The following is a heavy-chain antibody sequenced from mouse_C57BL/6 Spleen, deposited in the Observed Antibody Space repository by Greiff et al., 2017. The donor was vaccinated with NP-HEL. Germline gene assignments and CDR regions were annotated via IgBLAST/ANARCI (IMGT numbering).Heavy chain of an antibody. CDR3: ARGGNYPSYWYFDV. CDR2: IDPSDSET. Sequence: QVQLQQPGAELVRPGSSVKLSCKASGYTFTSYWMHWVKQRPIQGLEWIGNIDPSDSETHYNQKFKDKATLTVDKASSTAYMQLSSLTSEDSAVYYCARGGNYPSYWYFDVWGTGTTVTVSS. J-gene: IGHJ1*03. V-gene: IGHV1-52*01. D-gene: IGHD2-1*01. CDR1: GYTFTSYW.